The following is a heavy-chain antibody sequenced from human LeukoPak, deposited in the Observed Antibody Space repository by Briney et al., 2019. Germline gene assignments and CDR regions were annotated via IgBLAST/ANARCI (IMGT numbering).Heavy chain of an antibody. CDR2: IYYSGST. CDR3: ARHEGVYYDFWSGYLPEARFDP. CDR1: GGSISSGGYY. Sequence: SQTLSLTCTVSGGSISSGGYYWSWIRQHPGKGLEWIGYIYYSGSTYYNPSLKSRVTISVDTSKNQFSLKLSSVTAADTAVYYCARHEGVYYDFWSGYLPEARFDPWGQGTLVTVSS. D-gene: IGHD3-3*01. V-gene: IGHV4-31*03. J-gene: IGHJ5*02.